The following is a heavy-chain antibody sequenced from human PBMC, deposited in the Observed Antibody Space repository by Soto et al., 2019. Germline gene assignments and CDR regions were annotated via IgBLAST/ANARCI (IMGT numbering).Heavy chain of an antibody. CDR2: ISGGGGT. D-gene: IGHD2-15*01. V-gene: IGHV3-23*01. CDR3: AKGACSGGSCYGTDY. CDR1: GFTFSNNA. Sequence: GGSLRLSCAASGFTFSNNAMRWVRQAPGKGLEWVSTISGGGGTYYADSVKGRFTISRDNYENTLYLQMNSLRAEDTAVYFCAKGACSGGSCYGTDYCGQGTLLTVSS. J-gene: IGHJ4*02.